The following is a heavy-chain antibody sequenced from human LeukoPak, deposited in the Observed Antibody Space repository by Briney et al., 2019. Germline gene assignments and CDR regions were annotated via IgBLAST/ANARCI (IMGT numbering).Heavy chain of an antibody. CDR2: ISYDGSNK. Sequence: PGGSLRLSCAASGFTFSSYGMHWVRQAPGKGLEWMAVISYDGSNKYFADSVKGRFTISRDNSKNTLYLQMNSLRAEDTAVYYCAKDHYYGSGIYSDPWGQGTLVTVSS. J-gene: IGHJ5*02. CDR1: GFTFSSYG. V-gene: IGHV3-30*18. CDR3: AKDHYYGSGIYSDP. D-gene: IGHD3-10*01.